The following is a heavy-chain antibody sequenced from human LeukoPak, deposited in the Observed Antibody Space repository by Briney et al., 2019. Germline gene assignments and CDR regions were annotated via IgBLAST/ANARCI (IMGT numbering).Heavy chain of an antibody. CDR1: GFTFTSYD. V-gene: IGHV1-8*01. J-gene: IGHJ4*02. CDR3: ARGKNYYVSSGYYAY. CDR2: MNPNSGNT. D-gene: IGHD3-22*01. Sequence: GASVKVSCKASGFTFTSYDINWVRQSTGQGLEWMGWMNPNSGNTGSAQKFQGRVTMTRNTSISTAYMELSSLRSEDTAVYYCARGKNYYVSSGYYAYWGQGTLVTVSS.